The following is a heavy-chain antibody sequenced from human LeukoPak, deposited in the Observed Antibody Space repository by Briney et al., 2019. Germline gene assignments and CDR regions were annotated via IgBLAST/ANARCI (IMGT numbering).Heavy chain of an antibody. CDR1: GFTFSSYA. Sequence: VGSLRLSCAASGFTFSSYAMSWVRQAPGKGLEWVSAISGSGGSTYYADSVKGRFTISRDNSKNTLYLQMNSLRAEDTAVYYCAKGGREYSHGYAGYWGQEPLVTVSS. V-gene: IGHV3-23*01. CDR3: AKGGREYSHGYAGY. J-gene: IGHJ4*02. CDR2: ISGSGGST. D-gene: IGHD5-18*01.